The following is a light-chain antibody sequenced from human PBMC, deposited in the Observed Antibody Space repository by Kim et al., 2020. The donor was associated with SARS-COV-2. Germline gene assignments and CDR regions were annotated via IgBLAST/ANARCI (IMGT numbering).Light chain of an antibody. CDR3: QQYGGSPDYT. V-gene: IGKV3-20*01. J-gene: IGKJ2*01. CDR1: QSVSSNY. Sequence: PGERATLSCRASQSVSSNYLAWYQQKPGQAPRLLIYGASSRATDIPDRFSGSGSGTDFTLTISRLEPEDFAVYYCQQYGGSPDYTFGQGTKLEIK. CDR2: GAS.